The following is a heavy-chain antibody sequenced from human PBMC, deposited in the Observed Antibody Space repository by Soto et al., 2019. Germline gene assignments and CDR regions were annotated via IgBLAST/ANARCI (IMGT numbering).Heavy chain of an antibody. J-gene: IGHJ4*02. V-gene: IGHV3-30*18. CDR2: VSHDGRNT. Sequence: VQLVESGGGVVQPGRSLRLSCAASGFTFSDYAMHWVRQAPGKGLEWVAVVSHDGRNTHYADPVKGRFTISRDSSKNTVSLEMASLRAEDTAVYYFAKGGRQWLVTSDFNYWGQGALVTVSS. CDR1: GFTFSDYA. CDR3: AKGGRQWLVTSDFNY. D-gene: IGHD6-19*01.